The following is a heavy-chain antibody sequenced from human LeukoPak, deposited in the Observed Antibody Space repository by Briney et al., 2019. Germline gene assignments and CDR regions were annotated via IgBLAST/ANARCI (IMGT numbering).Heavy chain of an antibody. CDR1: GFTFSSYS. Sequence: TGGSLRLSCAASGFTFSSYSMNWVRQAPGKGLEWVSSISSSSSYIYYADSVKGRFTISRDNAKNSLYLQMNSLRAEDTAVYYCARDAEGYYGSGSYPSDNWFDPWGQGTLVTVSS. J-gene: IGHJ5*02. CDR2: ISSSSSYI. CDR3: ARDAEGYYGSGSYPSDNWFDP. V-gene: IGHV3-21*01. D-gene: IGHD3-10*01.